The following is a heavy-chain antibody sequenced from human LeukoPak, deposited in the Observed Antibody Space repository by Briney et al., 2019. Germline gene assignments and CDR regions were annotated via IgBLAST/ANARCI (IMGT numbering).Heavy chain of an antibody. Sequence: PSGTLSLTCAVSGGSISSSNWWGWVRQPPGKGLEWIGEIYHSGSTNYNPSLKSRVTISVDKSKNQFSLKLSSVTAADTAVYYCARDLLWFGELLESNWFDPWGQGTLVTVSS. D-gene: IGHD3-10*01. CDR1: GGSISSSNW. J-gene: IGHJ5*02. CDR3: ARDLLWFGELLESNWFDP. V-gene: IGHV4-4*02. CDR2: IYHSGST.